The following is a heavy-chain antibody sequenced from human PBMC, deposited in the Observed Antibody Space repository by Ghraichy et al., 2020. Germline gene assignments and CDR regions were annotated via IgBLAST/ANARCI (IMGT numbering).Heavy chain of an antibody. J-gene: IGHJ4*02. D-gene: IGHD6-19*01. CDR1: GGSISSYY. V-gene: IGHV4-59*01. CDR2: IYYSGTT. Sequence: SETLSLTCTVSGGSISSYYWSWIRQPPGKGLEWIGYIYYSGTTNYNPSLKSRVTISVDTSKNRFSLRLSSVTAADTAVYYCARTPGYSSGFDYWGQGTLVTVSS. CDR3: ARTPGYSSGFDY.